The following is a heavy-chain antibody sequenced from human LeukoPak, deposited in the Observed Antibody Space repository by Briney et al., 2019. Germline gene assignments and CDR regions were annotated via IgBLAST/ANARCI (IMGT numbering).Heavy chain of an antibody. CDR2: INSDGSST. CDR3: ARPSGSYYYDAFDI. CDR1: GFTFSGYW. D-gene: IGHD1-26*01. Sequence: GGCLRLSCAASGFTFSGYWTHWVRQAPGKGLVWVSRINSDGSSTSYADSVKGRFTISRDNAKNTLYLQMNSLRAEDTAVYYCARPSGSYYYDAFDIWGQGTMVTVSS. J-gene: IGHJ3*02. V-gene: IGHV3-74*01.